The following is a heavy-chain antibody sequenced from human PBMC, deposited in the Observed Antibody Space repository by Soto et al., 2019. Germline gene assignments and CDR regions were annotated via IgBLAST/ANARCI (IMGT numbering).Heavy chain of an antibody. J-gene: IGHJ6*02. Sequence: PSETLSLTCTVSGGSITSSGYYWGWIRQPPGKGLEWIGSIYYSGTTYYNPSLKSRVTISVETSKSQFSLKLSSVTAADTAVYYCAGGDYYHSSGYYFSYYTMDGWGQGTTVTV. CDR2: IYYSGTT. CDR3: AGGDYYHSSGYYFSYYTMDG. CDR1: GGSITSSGYY. V-gene: IGHV4-39*01. D-gene: IGHD3-22*01.